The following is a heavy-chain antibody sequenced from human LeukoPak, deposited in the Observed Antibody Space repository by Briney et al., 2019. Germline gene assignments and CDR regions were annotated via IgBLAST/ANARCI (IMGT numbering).Heavy chain of an antibody. CDR2: ISAYNGNT. Sequence: ASVKVSCKASGYTFTSYGISWVRQAPGQGLEWMGWISAYNGNTNDAQKLQGRVTMTTDTSTSTAYMELRSLRSDDTAVYYCARVQQQLVLRYFDYWGQGTLVTVSS. D-gene: IGHD6-13*01. V-gene: IGHV1-18*01. J-gene: IGHJ4*02. CDR3: ARVQQQLVLRYFDY. CDR1: GYTFTSYG.